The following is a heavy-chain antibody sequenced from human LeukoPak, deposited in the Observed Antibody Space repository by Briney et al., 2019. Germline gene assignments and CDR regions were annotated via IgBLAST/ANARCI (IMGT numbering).Heavy chain of an antibody. J-gene: IGHJ6*02. CDR3: ARAFYYDIIGGEGMDV. CDR1: GFTFSTYN. D-gene: IGHD3-22*01. CDR2: ISSNSYYT. Sequence: PGGSLRLSCAASGFTFSTYNMNWVRQPPGKGLEWVSSISSNSYYTHYADSVKGRFTISRDNAKNSLYLQMNSLRAEDTAVYYRARAFYYDIIGGEGMDVWGQGTTVTVSS. V-gene: IGHV3-21*01.